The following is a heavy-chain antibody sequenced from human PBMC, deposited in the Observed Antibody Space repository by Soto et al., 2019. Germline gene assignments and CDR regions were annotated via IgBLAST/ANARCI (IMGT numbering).Heavy chain of an antibody. D-gene: IGHD3-22*01. CDR3: ARGGYYDSSGARNYYFSGMNA. CDR1: GYTFASYG. Sequence: QVQLVQSGAEVKKPGASVKVSCKASGYTFASYGINWVRQAPGQGLEWRGWISPYDGYTHYAQILQGRVSMTTDTSTKTAYMELGSLRAADTAMYYCARGGYYDSSGARNYYFSGMNAWGQGTTVTVSS. V-gene: IGHV1-18*01. CDR2: ISPYDGYT. J-gene: IGHJ6*02.